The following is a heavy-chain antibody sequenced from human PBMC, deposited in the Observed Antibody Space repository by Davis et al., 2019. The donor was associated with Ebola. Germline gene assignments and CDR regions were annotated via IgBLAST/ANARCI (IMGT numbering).Heavy chain of an antibody. CDR3: ARGPGSSWYYYYGMDV. Sequence: PSETLSLTCTVSGGSISSSSYYWGWIRQPPGKGLEWIGSIYYSGSTNYNPSLKSRVTISVDTSKNQFSLKLSSVTAADTAVYYCARGPGSSWYYYYGMDVWGQGTTVTVSS. CDR1: GGSISSSSYY. CDR2: IYYSGST. J-gene: IGHJ6*02. V-gene: IGHV4-39*07. D-gene: IGHD6-13*01.